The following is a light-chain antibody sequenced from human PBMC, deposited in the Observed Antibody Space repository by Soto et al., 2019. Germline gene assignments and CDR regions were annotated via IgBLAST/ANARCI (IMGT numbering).Light chain of an antibody. Sequence: EIVMTQSPATLSVSPGERATLSCRASHSVSSNLAWYQQKPGQAPRPLIYGASTRATGIPARFSGSWSGTEFTLTISSLQSEDFAAYYCQQYNTWPYTFGQGTKLEIK. CDR3: QQYNTWPYT. CDR1: HSVSSN. J-gene: IGKJ2*01. V-gene: IGKV3D-15*01. CDR2: GAS.